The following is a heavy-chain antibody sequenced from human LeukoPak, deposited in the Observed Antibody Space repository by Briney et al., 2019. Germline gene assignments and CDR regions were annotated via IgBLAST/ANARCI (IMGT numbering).Heavy chain of an antibody. V-gene: IGHV4-30-2*01. CDR1: GGSISSGGYS. CDR3: ARTQDCSSTSCYDY. D-gene: IGHD2-2*01. J-gene: IGHJ4*02. CDR2: IYHSGST. Sequence: SETLSLTCAVSGGSISSGGYSWSWIRQPPGKGLEWIGYIYHSGSTYYNPSLKSRVTISVDRSKNQFSLKLSSVTAADTAVYYCARTQDCSSTSCYDYWGQGTLVTVSS.